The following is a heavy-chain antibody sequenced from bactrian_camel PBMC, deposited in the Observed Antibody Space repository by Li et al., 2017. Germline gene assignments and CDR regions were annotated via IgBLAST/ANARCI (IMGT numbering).Heavy chain of an antibody. Sequence: QLVESGGGSVQAGGSLRLSCTASKERWSAYCMAWFRQAPGKEREGLARAYTGGGHPKYIADSVKGRFTISQDNDNTLYLQMSSLKPEDTAMYYCAAESGGYCPSRSHKGHWGYSGQGTQVTVS. V-gene: IGHV3S1*01. CDR3: AAESGGYCPSRSHKGHWGY. CDR2: AYTGGGHPK. CDR1: KERWSAYC. J-gene: IGHJ6*01. D-gene: IGHD2*01.